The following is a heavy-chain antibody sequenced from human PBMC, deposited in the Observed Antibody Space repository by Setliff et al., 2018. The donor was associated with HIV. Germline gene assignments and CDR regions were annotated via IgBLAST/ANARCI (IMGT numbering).Heavy chain of an antibody. V-gene: IGHV1-2*02. J-gene: IGHJ4*02. CDR1: EYTFIDYF. Sequence: ASVKVSCKAFEYTFIDYFIHWVRQAPGQGLEWMGWISPYNGDTKILQKFRGRVTMTRDTSINTAYLEFSGLKSDDTAVYYCVSDDDTGVHVDLDYWGPGTLVTVSS. CDR2: ISPYNGDT. CDR3: VSDDDTGVHVDLDY. D-gene: IGHD2-8*01.